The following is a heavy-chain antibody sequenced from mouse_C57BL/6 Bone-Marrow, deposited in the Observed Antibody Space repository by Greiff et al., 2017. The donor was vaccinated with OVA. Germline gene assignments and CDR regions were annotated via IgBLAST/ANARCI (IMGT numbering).Heavy chain of an antibody. CDR1: GYTFTSYD. CDR3: ASGGDTYYYAMDY. Sequence: VQLVESGPELVKPGASVKLSCKASGYTFTSYDINWVKQRPGQGLEWIGWIYPRDGSTKYNEKFKGKATLTVDTSSSTAYMELHSLTSEDSAVYFCASGGDTYYYAMDYWGQGTSVTVSS. CDR2: IYPRDGST. J-gene: IGHJ4*01. D-gene: IGHD1-1*02. V-gene: IGHV1-85*01.